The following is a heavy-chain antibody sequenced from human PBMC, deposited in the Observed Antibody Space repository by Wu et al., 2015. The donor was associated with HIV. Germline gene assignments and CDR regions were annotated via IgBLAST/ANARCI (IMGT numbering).Heavy chain of an antibody. CDR3: AREEWGMVRGVIISRENSPADY. CDR1: GYTFTGYY. Sequence: QVQLVQSGAEVKKPGASVKVSCKASGYTFTGYYMHWVRQAPGQGLEWMGWINPNSGGTNYAQKFQGRVTMTRDTSISTAYMELSRLRSDDTAVYYCAREEWGMVRGVIISRENSPADYWGQGTLVTVSS. D-gene: IGHD3-10*01. J-gene: IGHJ4*02. CDR2: INPNSGGT. V-gene: IGHV1-2*02.